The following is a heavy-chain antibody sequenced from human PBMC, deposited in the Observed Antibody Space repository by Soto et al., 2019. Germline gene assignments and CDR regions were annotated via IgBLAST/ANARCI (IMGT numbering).Heavy chain of an antibody. V-gene: IGHV4-4*02. Sequence: QVQLQESGPGLVKPSGTLSLTCAVSGGSISSSNWWSWVRQPPGKGLEWIGEIYHSGSTNYNPSRKSRATISVDKSKNQFSLTLSSVPAADTAVYYCARSAEPAAMAGVNWFDPWGQGTLVTVSS. CDR1: GGSISSSNW. D-gene: IGHD2-2*01. CDR2: IYHSGST. CDR3: ARSAEPAAMAGVNWFDP. J-gene: IGHJ5*02.